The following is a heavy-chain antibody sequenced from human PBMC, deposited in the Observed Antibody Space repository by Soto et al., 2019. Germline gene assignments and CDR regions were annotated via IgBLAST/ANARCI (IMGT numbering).Heavy chain of an antibody. J-gene: IGHJ4*02. Sequence: PGESLKISCQASGYSFSNFWIAWVLQMPGEGLEWLGIIYPDDSDTRYSPSFLGQVTISADKSIKTTYLQWSSLKASDTAIYFCASSVLVTSTMNYFDLWGQGTLVTVSS. CDR2: IYPDDSDT. CDR1: GYSFSNFW. D-gene: IGHD2-8*02. V-gene: IGHV5-51*01. CDR3: ASSVLVTSTMNYFDL.